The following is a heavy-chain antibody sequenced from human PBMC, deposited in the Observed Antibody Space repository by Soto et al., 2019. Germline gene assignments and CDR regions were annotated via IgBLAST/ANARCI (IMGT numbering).Heavy chain of an antibody. Sequence: GGSLRLSCAASGFTFSSYDMSWVRQAPGKGLEWVSGVSASGSITSYADSAKGRFTISRDNAKNTVSLQMSSLRAEDTAVYFCAKGGCSGGRCYRGFDYWGQGTLVTVSS. CDR1: GFTFSSYD. J-gene: IGHJ4*02. CDR2: VSASGSIT. D-gene: IGHD2-15*01. V-gene: IGHV3-23*01. CDR3: AKGGCSGGRCYRGFDY.